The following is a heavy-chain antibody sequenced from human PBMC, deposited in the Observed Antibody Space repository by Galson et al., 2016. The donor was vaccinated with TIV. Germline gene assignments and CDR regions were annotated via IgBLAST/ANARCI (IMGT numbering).Heavy chain of an antibody. CDR3: ARGSRYSKVYYYYFGMDV. D-gene: IGHD4-11*01. V-gene: IGHV1-3*01. CDR2: INAGNGNT. J-gene: IGHJ6*02. CDR1: GYTFTYA. Sequence: SVKVSCKASGYTFTYAMHWVRQAPGQRLEWMGWINAGNGNTKYSQKFQGRNTITRDTSASTAYLELSSLRSEDTAVYYCARGSRYSKVYYYYFGMDVWGQGTTVTVAS.